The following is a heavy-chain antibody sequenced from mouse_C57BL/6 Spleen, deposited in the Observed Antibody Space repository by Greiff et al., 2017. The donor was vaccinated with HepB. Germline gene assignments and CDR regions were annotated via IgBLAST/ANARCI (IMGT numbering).Heavy chain of an antibody. CDR3: TRNYHFDY. CDR1: GFNIKDDY. D-gene: IGHD2-1*01. J-gene: IGHJ2*01. CDR2: IDPENGDT. Sequence: EVKLQQSGAELVRPGASVKLSCTASGFNIKDDYMHWVKQRPEQGLEWIGWIDPENGDTEYASKFQGKATITADTSSNTAYLQLSSLTSEDTAVYYCTRNYHFDYWGQGTTLTVSS. V-gene: IGHV14-4*01.